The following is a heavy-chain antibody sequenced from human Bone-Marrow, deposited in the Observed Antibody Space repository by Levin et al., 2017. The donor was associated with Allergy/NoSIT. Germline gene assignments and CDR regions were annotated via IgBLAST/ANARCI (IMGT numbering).Heavy chain of an antibody. CDR3: ARDGYAGTDS. D-gene: IGHD5-12*01. V-gene: IGHV4-59*01. CDR2: IYHNGDT. Sequence: SETLSLTCTVSGGSIGTYYWSWIRQPPGKGLEWIGYIYHNGDTRYNPSLKSRVAISVDTSKNQFFLKLNSVTAADTAVYHCARDGYAGTDSWGQGALVTVSS. J-gene: IGHJ4*02. CDR1: GGSIGTYY.